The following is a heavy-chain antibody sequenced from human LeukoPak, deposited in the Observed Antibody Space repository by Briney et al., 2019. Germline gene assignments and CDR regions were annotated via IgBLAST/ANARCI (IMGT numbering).Heavy chain of an antibody. CDR1: GFTVSSNY. D-gene: IGHD4-17*01. J-gene: IGHJ5*02. CDR2: IRDSGET. V-gene: IGHV3-66*03. Sequence: GGSLRLSCAASGFTVSSNYMSWVRQAPGKGLEWVSLIRDSGETFYADSVKGRFTISRGNSKNTMYLQMNRLRVEDTAVYFCARDRAVTQDWVEFDPWGQGTLVTVSS. CDR3: ARDRAVTQDWVEFDP.